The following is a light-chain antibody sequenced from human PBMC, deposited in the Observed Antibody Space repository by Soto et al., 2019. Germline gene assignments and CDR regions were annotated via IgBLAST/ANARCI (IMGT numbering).Light chain of an antibody. J-gene: IGKJ1*01. Sequence: LKQSPGTLSLSPGERATLSCRASQTVRSSSLAWYQQKPGQAPRLLIFGASTRAAGFPDRFSGSGSGTDFTLTISRLEPEDFAVYYCHQYGSSQTFGQGTKVAIK. CDR2: GAS. CDR1: QTVRSSS. V-gene: IGKV3-20*01. CDR3: HQYGSSQT.